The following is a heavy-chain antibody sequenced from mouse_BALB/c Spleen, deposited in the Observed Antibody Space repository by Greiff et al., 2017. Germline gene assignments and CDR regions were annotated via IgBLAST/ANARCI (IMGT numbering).Heavy chain of an antibody. V-gene: IGHV1-87*01. CDR1: GYTFTSYW. D-gene: IGHD2-1*01. J-gene: IGHJ4*01. CDR2: IYPGDGDT. Sequence: VQLQQSGAELARPGASVKLSCKASGYTFTSYWMQWVKQRPGQGLEWIGAIYPGDGDTRYTQKFKGKATLTADKSSSTAYMQLSSLASEDSAVYYCARWYRYAMDYWGQGTSVTVSS. CDR3: ARWYRYAMDY.